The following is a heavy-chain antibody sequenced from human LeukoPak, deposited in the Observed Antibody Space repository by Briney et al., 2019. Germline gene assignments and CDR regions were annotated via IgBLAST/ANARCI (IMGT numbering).Heavy chain of an antibody. D-gene: IGHD4-17*01. V-gene: IGHV1-3*01. CDR3: ARGSGLLDYGDPLNWFDP. CDR2: INAGSGYT. J-gene: IGHJ5*02. CDR1: GDTFTTYA. Sequence: ASVKVSCKASGDTFTTYAIHWVRQAPGQRLEWMGWINAGSGYTKYSQNFRGRVTITRDTSASTAYMELSSLRSEDTAVYYCARGSGLLDYGDPLNWFDPWGQGTLVTVSS.